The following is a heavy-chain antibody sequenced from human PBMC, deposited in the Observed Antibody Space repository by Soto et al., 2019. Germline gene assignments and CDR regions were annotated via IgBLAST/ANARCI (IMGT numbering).Heavy chain of an antibody. V-gene: IGHV1-46*01. Sequence: ASVKVSCKASGYTFTSYYMHWVRQAPGQGLEWMGIINPSGGSTSYAQKFQGRVTMTRDTSTSTVYMELSSLRSEDTAVYYCARVPERYDSLTGSYYYYGMDVWGQGTTVTVSS. CDR1: GYTFTSYY. J-gene: IGHJ6*02. CDR2: INPSGGST. D-gene: IGHD3-9*01. CDR3: ARVPERYDSLTGSYYYYGMDV.